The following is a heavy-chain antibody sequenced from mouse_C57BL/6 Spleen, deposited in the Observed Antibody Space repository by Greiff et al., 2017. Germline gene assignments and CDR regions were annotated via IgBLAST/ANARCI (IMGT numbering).Heavy chain of an antibody. CDR3: ARKGGYYNWYFDV. J-gene: IGHJ1*03. V-gene: IGHV1-22*01. Sequence: EVQLQQSGPELVKPGASVKMSCKASGYTFTDYNMHWVKQSHGKSLEWIGYINPNNGGTSYNQKFKGNATLTLNKSSSTAYMELRSLTSEDSAVYDCARKGGYYNWYFDVWGTGTTVTVSS. D-gene: IGHD2-3*01. CDR1: GYTFTDYN. CDR2: INPNNGGT.